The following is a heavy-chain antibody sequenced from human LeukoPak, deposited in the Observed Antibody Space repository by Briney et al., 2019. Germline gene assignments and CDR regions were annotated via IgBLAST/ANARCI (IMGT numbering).Heavy chain of an antibody. CDR1: GCTFDDYA. CDR3: AKGDRSGSYYNSFDP. J-gene: IGHJ5*02. CDR2: INGDGGST. V-gene: IGHV3-43*02. Sequence: PGGSLRLSCAASGCTFDDYAMHWVRQGPGKGLEWVSLINGDGGSTYYADSVKGRFTISRDNSKNSLYLEMNSLRTEDTAFYYCAKGDRSGSYYNSFDPWGQGTLVTVSS. D-gene: IGHD1-26*01.